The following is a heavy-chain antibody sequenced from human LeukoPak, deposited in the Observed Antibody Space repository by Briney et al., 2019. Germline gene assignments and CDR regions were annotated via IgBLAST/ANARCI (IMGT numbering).Heavy chain of an antibody. CDR2: ISSSSSYI. CDR1: AFTFSRYS. J-gene: IGHJ4*02. Sequence: GGSLRLSCAASAFTFSRYSMNWVRQAPGKGLEWVSSISSSSSYIYYADSVKGRFTISRDNAKNSLYLQMSSLRSEDTAVYYCARHPYGVLDYWGQGTLVTVSS. D-gene: IGHD4-17*01. V-gene: IGHV3-21*01. CDR3: ARHPYGVLDY.